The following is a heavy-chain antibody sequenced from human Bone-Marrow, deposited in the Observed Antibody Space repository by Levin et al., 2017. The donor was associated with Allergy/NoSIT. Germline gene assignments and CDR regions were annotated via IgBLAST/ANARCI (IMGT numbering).Heavy chain of an antibody. Sequence: KASETLSLTCTVSGASLTGYYYNWIRRPPGKGLEWIGFIRYDGSTQYNPSLESRFHFSVDTSKNKSSLSVKSVTAADTATYYCARSYGRRNGFEMWGPGTMVTVS. CDR2: IRYDGST. J-gene: IGHJ3*02. CDR1: GASLTGYY. V-gene: IGHV4-59*01. D-gene: IGHD3-10*01. CDR3: ARSYGRRNGFEM.